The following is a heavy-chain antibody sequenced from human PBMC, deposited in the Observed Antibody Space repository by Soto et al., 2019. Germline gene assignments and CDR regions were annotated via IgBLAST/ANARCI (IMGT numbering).Heavy chain of an antibody. J-gene: IGHJ4*02. V-gene: IGHV4-34*01. D-gene: IGHD3-16*01. CDR1: DGSFSGYY. Sequence: QVQLQQWGAGLLKPSETLSLTCAVYDGSFSGYYWTWIRQPPGKGLEWIGEINHSGSTSYNPSLKSRVTISVDTSKNQFSLKLRSGTAADTAVDYCKRGRGGRTVITRVPYFDYWGQGTLVTVSS. CDR2: INHSGST. CDR3: KRGRGGRTVITRVPYFDY.